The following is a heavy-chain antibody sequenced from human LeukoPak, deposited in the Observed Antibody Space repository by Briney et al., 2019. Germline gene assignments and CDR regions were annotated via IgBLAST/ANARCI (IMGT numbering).Heavy chain of an antibody. D-gene: IGHD1-26*01. V-gene: IGHV3-23*01. Sequence: GGSLRLSCAASGFTFSNYAMSWVRQAPGKGLEWVSAISGSGGSTFYADSVKGRFTISRDNSKNTLYLQMNSLRAEDTAVYYCAKNSGSYDLHYWGQGTLVTVSS. J-gene: IGHJ4*02. CDR1: GFTFSNYA. CDR2: ISGSGGST. CDR3: AKNSGSYDLHY.